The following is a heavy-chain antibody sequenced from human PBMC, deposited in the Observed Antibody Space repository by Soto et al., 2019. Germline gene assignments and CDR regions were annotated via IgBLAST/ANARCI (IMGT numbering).Heavy chain of an antibody. D-gene: IGHD3-16*02. Sequence: PGESLKISCKGFGYSFTSYWIGWVRQMPGKGLEWMGIIYPGDSDTRYSPSFQGQVTISADKSISTAYLQWSSLKASDTAMYYCARLGVALGGVIVHFDYWGQGTLVTVSS. CDR3: ARLGVALGGVIVHFDY. CDR2: IYPGDSDT. CDR1: GYSFTSYW. V-gene: IGHV5-51*01. J-gene: IGHJ4*02.